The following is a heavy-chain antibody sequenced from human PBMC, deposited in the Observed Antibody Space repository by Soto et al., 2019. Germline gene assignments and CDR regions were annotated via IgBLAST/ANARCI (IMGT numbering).Heavy chain of an antibody. CDR3: ARDQGHIVVVNDDFDI. D-gene: IGHD2-21*01. V-gene: IGHV4-31*03. CDR1: GGSISSGGYY. J-gene: IGHJ3*02. Sequence: PSETLSLTCTVSGGSISSGGYYWSWIRQHPGKGLEWIGYIYYSGSTYYNPSLKSRVTIPVDTSKNQFSLKLSSVTAADTAVYYCARDQGHIVVVNDDFDIWGQGTMVTVSS. CDR2: IYYSGST.